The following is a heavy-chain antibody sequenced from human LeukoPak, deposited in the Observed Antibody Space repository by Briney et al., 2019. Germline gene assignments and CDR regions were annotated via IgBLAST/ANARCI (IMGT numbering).Heavy chain of an antibody. Sequence: GGSLRLSCAASGFTFSSFSMTWVRQAPGKGLEWVSYISSSSDTIYYADSVKGRFTISRDNAKNSLYLQMNSLRAEDTAVYYCARDGGYSYGSNWFDPWGQGTLVTVSS. CDR2: ISSSSDTI. CDR3: ARDGGYSYGSNWFDP. J-gene: IGHJ5*02. CDR1: GFTFSSFS. V-gene: IGHV3-48*01. D-gene: IGHD5-18*01.